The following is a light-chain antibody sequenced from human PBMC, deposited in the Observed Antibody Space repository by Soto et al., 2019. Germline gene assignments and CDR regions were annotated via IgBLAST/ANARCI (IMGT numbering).Light chain of an antibody. J-gene: IGLJ3*02. CDR3: ALLDGGNEV. CDR1: NSNIGKDT. CDR2: KTD. Sequence: QSVLTQPPSASGTPGQRVTISCSGSNSNIGKDTVNWYQQFPGTAPKVLIYKTDERPSGVPDRFSGSKSGTSASLAISGLQAEEEADYFCALLDGGNEVFGGGTKLTVL. V-gene: IGLV1-44*01.